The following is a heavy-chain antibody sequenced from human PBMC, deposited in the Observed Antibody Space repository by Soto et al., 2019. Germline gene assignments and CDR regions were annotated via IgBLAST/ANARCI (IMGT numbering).Heavy chain of an antibody. J-gene: IGHJ4*02. Sequence: QITLKESGPTLVKPTQTLTLTCTFSGFSLRTSGVGVGWIRQPPGKALEWLALIYWDDGKRYSPSLKSRLTITKDTSKHQVVLRMTNMDLVDTATYYCAHLTTGGFYFDYWGQGTLVTVSS. CDR2: IYWDDGK. CDR1: GFSLRTSGVG. V-gene: IGHV2-5*02. CDR3: AHLTTGGFYFDY. D-gene: IGHD4-17*01.